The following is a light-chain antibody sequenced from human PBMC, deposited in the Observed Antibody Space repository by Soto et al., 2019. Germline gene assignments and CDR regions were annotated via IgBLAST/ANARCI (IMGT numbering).Light chain of an antibody. Sequence: QLVLTQSPSASASLGASVKLTCTLSSGHSSYAIAWHQQQPEKGPRYLMKLNSDGRHSKGDGIPDRFSGSSYGAERYLTISSLQSEDEADYYCQTWGTGIQVFGGGTKLTVL. J-gene: IGLJ2*01. CDR2: LNSDGRH. CDR1: SGHSSYA. CDR3: QTWGTGIQV. V-gene: IGLV4-69*01.